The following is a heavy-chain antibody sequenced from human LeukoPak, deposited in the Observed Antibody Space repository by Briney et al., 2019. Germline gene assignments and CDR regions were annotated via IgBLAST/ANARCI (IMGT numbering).Heavy chain of an antibody. CDR3: ARSTIFAVPAPFGY. J-gene: IGHJ4*02. D-gene: IGHD3-3*01. CDR1: GGSLGSSSYY. CDR2: IFYSGST. Sequence: SETLSLTCTVSGGSLGSSSYYWGWIRQPPGKGLEWIGSIFYSGSTYYNPSLKSRVTISVDTSRNQFSLKLNSVTAADTAVYYCARSTIFAVPAPFGYWGQGILVTVSS. V-gene: IGHV4-39*01.